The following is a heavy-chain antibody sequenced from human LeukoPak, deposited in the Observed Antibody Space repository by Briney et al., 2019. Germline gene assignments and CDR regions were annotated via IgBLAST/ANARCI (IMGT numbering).Heavy chain of an antibody. CDR2: INHSGST. V-gene: IGHV4-34*01. J-gene: IGHJ5*02. CDR1: GGSFSGYY. D-gene: IGHD3-10*01. CDR3: ARGRKYYYGSGSYYNWFDP. Sequence: SETLSLTCAVYGGSFSGYYWSWIRQPPGKGLEWIGEINHSGSTNYNPSLKSRVTISVDTSKNQFSLKLSSVTAADTAVYYCARGRKYYYGSGSYYNWFDPWGQGTLVTVSS.